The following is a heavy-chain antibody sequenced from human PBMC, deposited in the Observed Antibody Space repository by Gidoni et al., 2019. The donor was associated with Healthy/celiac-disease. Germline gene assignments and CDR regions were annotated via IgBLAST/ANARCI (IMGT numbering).Heavy chain of an antibody. CDR3: ARATIFGVVIGH. CDR1: GGSVSSGSYY. D-gene: IGHD3-3*01. CDR2: IYYSGST. Sequence: QVQLQESGPGLVKPSETLSLTCTVPGGSVSSGSYYWSWIRQPPGKGLEWIGYIYYSGSTNYNPSLKSRVTISVDTSKNQFSLKLSSVTAADTAVYYCARATIFGVVIGHWGQGTLVTVSS. J-gene: IGHJ4*02. V-gene: IGHV4-61*01.